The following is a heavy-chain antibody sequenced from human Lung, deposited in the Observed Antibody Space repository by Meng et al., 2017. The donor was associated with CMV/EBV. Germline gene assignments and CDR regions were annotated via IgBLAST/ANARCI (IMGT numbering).Heavy chain of an antibody. V-gene: IGHV4-30-4*08. Sequence: VQLQESGPGLVNPSQTLSLTCTVPGGSISGGDYSWTWIRQPPGKGLEWIGYIYYTGNTYYNPSLKSRVTISVDTSKNQFSLRLSSVTAADTAVYYCARGGAGIGDAGDHFDYWGQGTLVTVSS. D-gene: IGHD4-17*01. CDR3: ARGGAGIGDAGDHFDY. CDR2: IYYTGNT. J-gene: IGHJ4*02. CDR1: GGSISGGDYS.